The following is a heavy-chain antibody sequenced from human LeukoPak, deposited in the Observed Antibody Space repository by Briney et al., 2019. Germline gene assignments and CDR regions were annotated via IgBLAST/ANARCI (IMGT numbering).Heavy chain of an antibody. CDR1: GFTFSSYA. V-gene: IGHV3-30-3*01. CDR3: ARGGYGDYDSYYFDH. Sequence: GRSLRLSCAASGFTFSSYAMHWVRQAPGKGLEWVAVISYDGSNKYYADSVKGRFTISRDNSKNTLYLQMNSLRAEDTAVYYCARGGYGDYDSYYFDHWGQGTLVTVSS. J-gene: IGHJ4*02. D-gene: IGHD4-17*01. CDR2: ISYDGSNK.